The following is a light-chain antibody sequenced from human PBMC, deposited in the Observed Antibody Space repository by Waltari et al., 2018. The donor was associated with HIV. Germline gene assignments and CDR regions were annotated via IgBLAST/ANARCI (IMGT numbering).Light chain of an antibody. Sequence: EIVLTQSPGTLSLSPGERATLSCRASQSLSSTYVAWYQQKPGQAPRLLIYGASTRATGIPYRFSGSGSGTDFTLTSSSLEPEDFAVYHCQQYGTSPWTFGQGTKVETK. CDR3: QQYGTSPWT. CDR1: QSLSSTY. V-gene: IGKV3-20*01. J-gene: IGKJ1*01. CDR2: GAS.